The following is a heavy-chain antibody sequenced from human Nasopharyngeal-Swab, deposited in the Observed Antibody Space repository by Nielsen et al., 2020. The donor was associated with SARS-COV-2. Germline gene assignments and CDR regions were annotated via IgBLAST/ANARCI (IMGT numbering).Heavy chain of an antibody. CDR3: TRDRVFYYDSSGRKEFEY. D-gene: IGHD3-22*01. V-gene: IGHV3-33*05. CDR2: ISYDGSKK. J-gene: IGHJ4*02. CDR1: GFIFTTYG. Sequence: GESLKISCAASGFIFTTYGMHWVRRAPGKGLEWVALISYDGSKKYYADSVKGRFTISRDKSKNTLYLQMNNLRAEDTAVYYCTRDRVFYYDSSGRKEFEYWGQGTRVTVSS.